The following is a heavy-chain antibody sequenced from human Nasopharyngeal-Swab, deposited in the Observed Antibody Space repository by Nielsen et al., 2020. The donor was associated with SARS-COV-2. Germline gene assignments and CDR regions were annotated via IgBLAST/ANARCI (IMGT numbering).Heavy chain of an antibody. CDR2: ISYDGSNK. CDR1: GFTFSSYA. V-gene: IGHV3-30-3*01. Sequence: GESLKISCAASGFTFSSYAMHWVRQAQGKWLEWVAVISYDGSNKYYADSVKGRFTISRDNSKNTLYLQMNSLRAEDTAVYYCARDPDDSSRDAFDIWGQGTMVTVSS. CDR3: ARDPDDSSRDAFDI. D-gene: IGHD3-22*01. J-gene: IGHJ3*02.